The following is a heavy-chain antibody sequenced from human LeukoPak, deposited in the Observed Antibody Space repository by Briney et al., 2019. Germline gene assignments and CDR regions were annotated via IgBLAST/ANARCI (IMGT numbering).Heavy chain of an antibody. CDR1: GFTFSDYY. CDR2: IYYSGNT. J-gene: IGHJ4*02. D-gene: IGHD3-22*01. V-gene: IGHV4-38-2*01. Sequence: PGGSLRLSCAASGFTFSDYYMSWIRQPPGKGLEWIGSIYYSGNTYYNPSLKSRVTIAVDTSKNQFSLTLNSVTAADTAVYYCARRKSFYDSSGYFDHWGRGTLVTVS. CDR3: ARRKSFYDSSGYFDH.